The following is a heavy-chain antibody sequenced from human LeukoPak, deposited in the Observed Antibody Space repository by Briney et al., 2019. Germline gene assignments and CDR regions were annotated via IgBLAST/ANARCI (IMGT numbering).Heavy chain of an antibody. Sequence: GASVKVSCKASGYTFTGYYMHWVRQAPGQGLEWMGWINPNSGGTNYAQKFQGRVTMTRDTSISTAYMELSRLRSDDTAVYYCATDYSSGWTHDAFDIWGQGTMVTVSS. V-gene: IGHV1-2*02. CDR2: INPNSGGT. CDR1: GYTFTGYY. D-gene: IGHD6-19*01. J-gene: IGHJ3*02. CDR3: ATDYSSGWTHDAFDI.